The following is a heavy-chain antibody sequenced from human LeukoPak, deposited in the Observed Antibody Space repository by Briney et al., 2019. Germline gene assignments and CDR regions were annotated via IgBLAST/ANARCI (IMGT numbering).Heavy chain of an antibody. CDR3: ARVLSGYSSSWYSNAFDV. V-gene: IGHV4-59*01. D-gene: IGHD6-13*01. CDR1: GGSISGYY. CDR2: IYYSGSP. J-gene: IGHJ3*01. Sequence: PSETLSLTCTVSGGSISGYYWTWIRQPPGKGLEWIGYIYYSGSPDYNPPLKSRVTISVDTSNNQFSLKLSSVTAADTAVYYCARVLSGYSSSWYSNAFDVWGQGTMVTVSS.